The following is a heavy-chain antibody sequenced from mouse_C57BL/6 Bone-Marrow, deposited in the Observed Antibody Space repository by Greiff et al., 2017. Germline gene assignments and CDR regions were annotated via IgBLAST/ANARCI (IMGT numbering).Heavy chain of an antibody. CDR2: IYPGDGDT. J-gene: IGHJ2*01. CDR1: GYAFSSYW. Sequence: QVQLKQSGAELVKPGASVKISCKASGYAFSSYWMNWVKQRPGKGLEWIGQIYPGDGDTNYNGKFKGKATLTADKSSSTAYMQLSSLTSEDSAVYYCARRSDYYGSSSFDDWGQGTTLTVAS. D-gene: IGHD1-1*01. CDR3: ARRSDYYGSSSFDD. V-gene: IGHV1-80*01.